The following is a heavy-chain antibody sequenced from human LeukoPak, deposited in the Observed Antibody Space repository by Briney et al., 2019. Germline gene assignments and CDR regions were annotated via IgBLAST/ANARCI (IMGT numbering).Heavy chain of an antibody. V-gene: IGHV3-30*02. CDR1: GLTFSTCG. CDR3: ASAKIAADYGAFDI. D-gene: IGHD6-13*01. CDR2: IRYDGSNK. J-gene: IGHJ3*02. Sequence: GGSLRLSCAASGLTFSTCGMHWVRQAPGKGLEWVAFIRYDGSNKYYADSVKGRFTISRDNSKNTLYLQMNSLRAEDTAVYYCASAKIAADYGAFDIWGQGTMVTVSS.